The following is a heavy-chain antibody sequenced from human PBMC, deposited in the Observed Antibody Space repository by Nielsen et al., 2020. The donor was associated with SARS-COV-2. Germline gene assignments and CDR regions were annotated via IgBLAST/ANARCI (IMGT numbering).Heavy chain of an antibody. V-gene: IGHV4-39*01. CDR1: GGSISRSSYY. Sequence: GSLRLSCTVSGGSISRSSYYWGWIRQSPGKGLEWIGSIYYSGSTYYNPSLKSRVTISVGTSKNQFSLKLSSVTAADTAVYYCARPLSSSWYSDGMDVWGQGTTVTVSS. CDR2: IYYSGST. D-gene: IGHD6-13*01. CDR3: ARPLSSSWYSDGMDV. J-gene: IGHJ6*02.